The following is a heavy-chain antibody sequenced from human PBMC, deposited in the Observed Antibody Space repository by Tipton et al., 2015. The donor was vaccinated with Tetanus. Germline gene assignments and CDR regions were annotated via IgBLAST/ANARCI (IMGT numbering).Heavy chain of an antibody. J-gene: IGHJ5*02. D-gene: IGHD3-3*02. CDR2: ISNSGRT. CDR3: ARVQLSSSFLKYNWLDP. Sequence: TLSLTCTVSGDSVRSGDYQWNWIRQSPGKGLEWLAYISNSGRTNSNYDLKSRITISQDTSKNQFSLSLTSVTAADTAVYYCARVQLSSSFLKYNWLDPWGQGTLVTVAS. CDR1: GDSVRSGDYQ. V-gene: IGHV4-61*08.